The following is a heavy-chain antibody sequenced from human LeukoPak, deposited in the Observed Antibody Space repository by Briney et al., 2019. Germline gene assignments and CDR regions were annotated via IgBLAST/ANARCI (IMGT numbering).Heavy chain of an antibody. Sequence: PGGSLRLSCAASGFTFDDYAMHWVRQAPGKGLEWVSVVYSGGSTYYADSVQGRFTISRDNSKNTLYLQMNSLRAEDTAVYYCARDGNSLDTHWYFDLWGRGTLVTVSS. CDR1: GFTFDDYA. CDR2: VYSGGST. CDR3: ARDGNSLDTHWYFDL. V-gene: IGHV3-53*01. J-gene: IGHJ2*01. D-gene: IGHD5-18*01.